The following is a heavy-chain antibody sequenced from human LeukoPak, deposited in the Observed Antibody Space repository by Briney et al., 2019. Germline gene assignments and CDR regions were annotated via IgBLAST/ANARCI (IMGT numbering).Heavy chain of an antibody. CDR1: GFTFSSYA. D-gene: IGHD6-19*01. CDR2: ISGSGGST. Sequence: GGSLRLSCAASGFTFSSYAMSWVRQAPGKGLEWVSAISGSGGSTYYADSVKGRFTISRDNSKNTLYLQMNGLRAEDTAVYYCAKDLLRGIAVAGTFDYWGQGTLVTVSS. CDR3: AKDLLRGIAVAGTFDY. J-gene: IGHJ4*02. V-gene: IGHV3-23*01.